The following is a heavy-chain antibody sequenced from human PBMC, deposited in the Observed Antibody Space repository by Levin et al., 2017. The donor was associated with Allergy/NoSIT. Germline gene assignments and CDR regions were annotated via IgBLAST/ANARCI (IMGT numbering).Heavy chain of an antibody. CDR3: AREDGSTFDF. CDR1: GGSISGGGYH. V-gene: IGHV4-31*03. Sequence: PSETLSLTCTVSGGSISGGGYHWTWIRQHPEKGLEWIGYIYYSGSTFYNPSLKSRLMISVDTSKNQFSLTVSSVTAADTAVYYCAREDGSTFDFWGQGALVTVAS. CDR2: IYYSGST. J-gene: IGHJ4*02. D-gene: IGHD2-2*03.